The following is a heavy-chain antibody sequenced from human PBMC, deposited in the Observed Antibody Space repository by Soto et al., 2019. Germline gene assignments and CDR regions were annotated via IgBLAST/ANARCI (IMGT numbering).Heavy chain of an antibody. J-gene: IGHJ3*02. CDR3: AREERDFDAFDI. CDR1: GGSIRSGGHY. V-gene: IGHV4-31*03. D-gene: IGHD1-1*01. CDR2: IYYSGST. Sequence: QVQLQESGPGLVKPSQTLSLTCTVSGGSIRSGGHYWSWIRQHPGKGLEWIGYIYYSGSTYYNPSLKSRVTISVDTSKNQFSLKLTSVTAADTAVYYCAREERDFDAFDIWGQGTVVTVSS.